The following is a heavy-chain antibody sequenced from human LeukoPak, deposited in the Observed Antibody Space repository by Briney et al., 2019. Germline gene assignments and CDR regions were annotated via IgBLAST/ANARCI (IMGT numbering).Heavy chain of an antibody. J-gene: IGHJ5*02. D-gene: IGHD6-13*01. Sequence: GGSLRLSCAASGLTVSSNYMSWVRQAPGKGLEWVSAISGSGGSTYYADSVKGRFTISRDNSKNTLYLQMNSLRAEDTAVYYCAKDRGKQQLGLFDPWGQGTLVTVSS. CDR3: AKDRGKQQLGLFDP. V-gene: IGHV3-23*01. CDR2: ISGSGGST. CDR1: GLTVSSNY.